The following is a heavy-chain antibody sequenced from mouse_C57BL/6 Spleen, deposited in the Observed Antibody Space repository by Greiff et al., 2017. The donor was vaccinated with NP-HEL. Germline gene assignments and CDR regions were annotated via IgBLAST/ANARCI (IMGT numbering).Heavy chain of an antibody. CDR1: GYTFTSYG. CDR3: ARYRDYYGSSYDWYFDV. J-gene: IGHJ1*03. CDR2: IYPRSGNT. Sequence: QVQLQQSGAELARPGASVKLSCKASGYTFTSYGISWVKQRTGQGLEWIGEIYPRSGNTYYNEKFKGKATLTADKSSSTAYMELRSLTSEDSAVYFCARYRDYYGSSYDWYFDVWGTGTTVTVSS. D-gene: IGHD1-1*01. V-gene: IGHV1-81*01.